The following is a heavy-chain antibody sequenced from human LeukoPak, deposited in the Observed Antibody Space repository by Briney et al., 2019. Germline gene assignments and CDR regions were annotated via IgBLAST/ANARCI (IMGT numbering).Heavy chain of an antibody. D-gene: IGHD7-27*01. Sequence: PGGSLRLSCEASGFTFHDSYMTWIRQAPGKGLEWVSFISNSGDSIYYADSVKGRFITSRDNAKSSLYLQMNSLRAEDTALYYCGRGYWGLDYWGQGALVTVSS. V-gene: IGHV3-11*04. CDR2: ISNSGDSI. CDR3: GRGYWGLDY. J-gene: IGHJ4*02. CDR1: GFTFHDSY.